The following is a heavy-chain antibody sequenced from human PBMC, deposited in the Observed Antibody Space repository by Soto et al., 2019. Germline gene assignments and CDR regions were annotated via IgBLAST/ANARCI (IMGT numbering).Heavy chain of an antibody. J-gene: IGHJ4*02. V-gene: IGHV4-39*07. D-gene: IGHD2-21*02. Sequence: SHTLSLTCALSGRSTTISSYYGRSLRQPPGKGQEWIGSIYYSGSTYYNPSLKSRVTISLDTPKNPLSLKLNSITATHTPVYYCATAPGPYWGQGTLVTVSS. CDR3: ATAPGPY. CDR1: GRSTTISSYY. CDR2: IYYSGST.